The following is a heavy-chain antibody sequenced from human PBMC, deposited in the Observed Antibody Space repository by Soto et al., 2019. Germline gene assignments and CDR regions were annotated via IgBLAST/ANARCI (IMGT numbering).Heavy chain of an antibody. D-gene: IGHD3-10*01. Sequence: PSETLSLTCTVSGGSITSGGYYFIWIRQHPGKGLEWLGYIYDSGSTFYNPSLKSRITLSVDTSKNQFSLKLSSVTVADTAVYFCARKQAGYFYGIDYWGQGTLVTVSS. CDR1: GGSITSGGYY. CDR2: IYDSGST. J-gene: IGHJ4*02. V-gene: IGHV4-31*03. CDR3: ARKQAGYFYGIDY.